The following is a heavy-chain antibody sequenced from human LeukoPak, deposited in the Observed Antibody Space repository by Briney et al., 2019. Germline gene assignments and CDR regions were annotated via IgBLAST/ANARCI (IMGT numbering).Heavy chain of an antibody. CDR2: IYTSGST. CDR3: AREGSRDFWSGPVYYFDY. J-gene: IGHJ4*02. Sequence: PSETLSLTCTVSGGFISNYYWSWIRQPAGKGLEWIGRIYTSGSTNYNPSLTSRVTISIDTSKNQLSLRLSSVTAADTAVYYCAREGSRDFWSGPVYYFDYWGQGTLVTVSS. V-gene: IGHV4-4*07. D-gene: IGHD3-3*01. CDR1: GGFISNYY.